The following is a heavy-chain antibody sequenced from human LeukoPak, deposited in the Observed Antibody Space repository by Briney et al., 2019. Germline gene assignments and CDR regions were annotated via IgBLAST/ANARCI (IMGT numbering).Heavy chain of an antibody. CDR3: ATETFGDSSGYYYGN. J-gene: IGHJ4*02. CDR1: GGSISSSSYY. V-gene: IGHV4-39*01. D-gene: IGHD3-22*01. CDR2: IYYSGST. Sequence: SETLSLTCTVSGGSISSSSYYWGWIRQPPGKGLEWIGSIYYSGSTYYNPSLKSRVTISVDTSKNQFSLKLSSVTAADTAVYYCATETFGDSSGYYYGNWGQGTLVTVSS.